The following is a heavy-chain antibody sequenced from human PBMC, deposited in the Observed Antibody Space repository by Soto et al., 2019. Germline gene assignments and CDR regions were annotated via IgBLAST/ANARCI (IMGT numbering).Heavy chain of an antibody. J-gene: IGHJ4*02. V-gene: IGHV1-18*01. CDR2: ISAYNGNT. Sequence: QVQLVQSGAEMKKPGASVKVSCKASGYTFPSYGISWVRQAPGQGLEWMGWISAYNGNTHFAQKFQGRVTMTTDTSPPTAYMELRGRRSDDTAVYYCARTPAGGGSPLWGQGTLVTVSS. CDR3: ARTPAGGGSPL. D-gene: IGHD1-26*01. CDR1: GYTFPSYG.